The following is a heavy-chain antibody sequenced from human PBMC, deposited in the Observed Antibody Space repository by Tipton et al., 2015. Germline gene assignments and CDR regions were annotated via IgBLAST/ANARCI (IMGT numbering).Heavy chain of an antibody. V-gene: IGHV4-61*01. D-gene: IGHD6-19*01. J-gene: IGHJ4*02. Sequence: TLSLTCTVSGDSVSSGNYYWNWIRQPPGQGLEWIAYYYVGSTNYNPSLKSRVSISLDVSKNQFSLRLTSVTAADTAVYYCARDPGVGSGWSQQGDFWGQGTLVTVSS. CDR1: GDSVSSGNYY. CDR2: YYVGST. CDR3: ARDPGVGSGWSQQGDF.